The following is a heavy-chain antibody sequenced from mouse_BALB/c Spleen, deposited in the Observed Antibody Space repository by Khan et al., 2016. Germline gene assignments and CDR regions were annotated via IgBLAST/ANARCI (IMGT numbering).Heavy chain of an antibody. CDR2: IVPSNGRT. Sequence: QVQLQQSGAELVEPGASVKLSCKASGYTFTSYLIHWVKQRPGQGLEWIGEIVPSNGRTNYNEKFKSKATLPVDKSSSTAYMQVSSLTSDSSAVYYCARPYHDGSSVFDGWGAGTTVTVSS. CDR1: GYTFTSYL. J-gene: IGHJ1*01. CDR3: ARPYHDGSSVFDG. D-gene: IGHD1-1*01. V-gene: IGHV1S81*02.